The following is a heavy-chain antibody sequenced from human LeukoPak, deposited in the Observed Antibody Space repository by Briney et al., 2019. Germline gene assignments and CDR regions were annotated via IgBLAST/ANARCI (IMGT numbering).Heavy chain of an antibody. CDR2: INPSGGST. D-gene: IGHD3-3*01. J-gene: IGHJ3*02. V-gene: IGHV1-46*01. Sequence: ASVKVSCKASGYTFTSYYMHWVRQAPGQGLEWMGIINPSGGSTSCAQKFQGRVTMTRDMSTSTVYVELSSLRSEDTAVYYCARVFGLGDDAFDIWGQGTMVTVSS. CDR1: GYTFTSYY. CDR3: ARVFGLGDDAFDI.